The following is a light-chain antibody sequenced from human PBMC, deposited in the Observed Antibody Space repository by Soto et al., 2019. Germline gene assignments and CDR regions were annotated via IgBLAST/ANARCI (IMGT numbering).Light chain of an antibody. J-gene: IGLJ1*01. CDR1: SSDVGRYNL. CDR2: EVN. Sequence: QSALTQPASVSGSPGQSITISCTGTSSDVGRYNLVSWYQHHPGKAPKLLIYEVNNRPSGVSDRFSGSKSGNVASLTISWLQAEDEADYYCSSYTSSSTYVFGTGTKVTVL. V-gene: IGLV2-14*02. CDR3: SSYTSSSTYV.